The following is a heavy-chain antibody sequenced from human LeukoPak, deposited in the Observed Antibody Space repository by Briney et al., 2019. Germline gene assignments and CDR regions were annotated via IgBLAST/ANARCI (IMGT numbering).Heavy chain of an antibody. J-gene: IGHJ5*02. CDR3: ARTELLRRGNWFDP. CDR1: DDSITKYH. V-gene: IGHV4-4*07. D-gene: IGHD2-15*01. CDR2: VHSSGGT. Sequence: KPSETLSLTCSVSDDSITKYHWGWIRQPPGKGLEWIGCVHSSGGTYYNPSLETRVTVSLHTSAKQLSLRLTSVTAADTAVYYCARTELLRRGNWFDPWGQGTLVTVSS.